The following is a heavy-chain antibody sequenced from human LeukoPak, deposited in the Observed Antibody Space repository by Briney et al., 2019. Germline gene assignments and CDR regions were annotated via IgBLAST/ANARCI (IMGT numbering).Heavy chain of an antibody. CDR1: GYTFTSKV. Sequence: PMASVTVSCKASGYTFTSKVIHWVRRAPGQRLEWMGWINADNGDTKYSQKFQGRVTIARDTSASTAYMELSSLRFEDTAVYYCARDRGGTGDFDYWGQGTLVTVSS. J-gene: IGHJ4*02. D-gene: IGHD1-1*01. CDR2: INADNGDT. V-gene: IGHV1-3*01. CDR3: ARDRGGTGDFDY.